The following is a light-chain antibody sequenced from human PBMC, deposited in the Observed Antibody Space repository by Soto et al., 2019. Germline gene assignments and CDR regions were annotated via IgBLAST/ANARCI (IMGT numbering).Light chain of an antibody. CDR1: QSIGTW. CDR2: DAS. V-gene: IGKV1-5*01. J-gene: IGKJ1*01. Sequence: DIQMTQSPSILSVSVGDRVTITCRASQSIGTWLAWYQHKPGKAPKFLIYDASSLESGVPSRFSGSGSGTEFTLTISNLQPDDFATYFCQQYNNYPRTFGQGPRWIS. CDR3: QQYNNYPRT.